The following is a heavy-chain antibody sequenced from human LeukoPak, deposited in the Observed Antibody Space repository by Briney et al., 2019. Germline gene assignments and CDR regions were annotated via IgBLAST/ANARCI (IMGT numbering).Heavy chain of an antibody. D-gene: IGHD1-26*01. CDR3: ASEGLGATAGTAPFDY. CDR1: GGTFSSYA. Sequence: ASVKVSCKASGGTFSSYAISWVRQAPGQGLEWMGGIIPIFGTANYAQKFQGRVTITADESTSTAYMELSSLRSEDTAVYYCASEGLGATAGTAPFDYWGQGTLVTVSS. CDR2: IIPIFGTA. V-gene: IGHV1-69*13. J-gene: IGHJ4*02.